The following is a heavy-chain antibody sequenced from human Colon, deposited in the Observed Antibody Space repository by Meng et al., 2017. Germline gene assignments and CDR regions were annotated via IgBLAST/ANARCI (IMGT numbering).Heavy chain of an antibody. CDR2: ISGSGTNT. CDR1: GFTFTTYA. J-gene: IGHJ4*02. CDR3: TTNRYN. Sequence: EFHLVDSGGGLVQPGGSLRLSCAASGFTFTTYAMTWVRQAPGKGLEYVSAISGSGTNTYYADSVEGRFTISRDNSKNTLYLQMNSLKTEDTAVYYCTTNRYNWGQGTLVTVSS. V-gene: IGHV3-23*04. D-gene: IGHD3-16*02.